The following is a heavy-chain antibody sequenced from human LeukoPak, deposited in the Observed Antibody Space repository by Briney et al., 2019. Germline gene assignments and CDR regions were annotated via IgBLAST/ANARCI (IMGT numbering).Heavy chain of an antibody. J-gene: IGHJ6*03. CDR3: AREGWLRSWYYYMDV. D-gene: IGHD5-12*01. V-gene: IGHV3-11*04. CDR1: GFTFSDYY. Sequence: PGGSLRLSCAASGFTFSDYYMSWLRQAPGKGLEWVSYISRSGSTIYYADSVKGRFTISRDNAKNSLYLQMNSLRAEDTAGYYCAREGWLRSWYYYMDVWGKGTTVTGSS. CDR2: ISRSGSTI.